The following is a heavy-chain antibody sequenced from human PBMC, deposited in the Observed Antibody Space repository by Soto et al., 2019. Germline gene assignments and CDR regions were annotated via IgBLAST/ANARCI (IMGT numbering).Heavy chain of an antibody. CDR3: AVEYYYDSSGLDY. D-gene: IGHD3-22*01. CDR1: GGTFSSYT. J-gene: IGHJ4*02. Sequence: GASVKVSCKASGGTFSSYTISWVRQAPGQGLEWMGRIIPILGIANYAQKFQGRVTITADKSTSTAYMELSSLRSEDTAVYYCAVEYYYDSSGLDYWGQGTLVTVSS. CDR2: IIPILGIA. V-gene: IGHV1-69*02.